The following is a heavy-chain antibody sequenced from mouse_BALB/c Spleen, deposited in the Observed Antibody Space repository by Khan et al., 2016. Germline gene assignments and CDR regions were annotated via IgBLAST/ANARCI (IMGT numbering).Heavy chain of an antibody. Sequence: EVQLQESGAELVRSGASVKLSCTASAFNIIDYFMHWVKQRPEQGLEWIGWIDPENGDTEYAPKFQGKATMTADTSSNTAYLQLSSLTSEDTAVYYGNAGGMERDYYAMDYWGQGTSVTVSS. CDR2: IDPENGDT. V-gene: IGHV14-4*02. CDR3: NAGGMERDYYAMDY. J-gene: IGHJ4*01. CDR1: AFNIIDYF. D-gene: IGHD2-3*01.